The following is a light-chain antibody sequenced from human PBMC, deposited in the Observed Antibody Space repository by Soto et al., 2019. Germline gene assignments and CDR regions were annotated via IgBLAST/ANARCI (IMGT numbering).Light chain of an antibody. V-gene: IGLV2-14*01. CDR3: TSYTSTIPYV. Sequence: QSALTQPASVSGSPAQSITISCTGSSNDVGGYNYVSWYQQHPGQAPKLIIYEVSDRPSGVSPRFSGSKSGNTASLTISGLQVEDEADYFCTSYTSTIPYVFGSGTKATVL. CDR2: EVS. CDR1: SNDVGGYNY. J-gene: IGLJ1*01.